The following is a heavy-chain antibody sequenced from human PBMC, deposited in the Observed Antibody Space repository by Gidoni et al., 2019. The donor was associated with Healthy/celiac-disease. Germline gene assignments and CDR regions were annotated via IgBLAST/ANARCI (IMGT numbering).Heavy chain of an antibody. CDR2: IIPILGIA. CDR1: GGTFSSYT. V-gene: IGHV1-69*08. CDR3: ARDRAATGYFDY. D-gene: IGHD2-15*01. J-gene: IGHJ4*02. Sequence: QVQLVQSGAEVKKPGSSVKVSCKASGGTFSSYTIRWVRQAPGQGLEWMGRIIPILGIANYAQKFQGRVTITADKSTSTAYMELSSLRSEDTAVYYCARDRAATGYFDYWGQGTLVTVSS.